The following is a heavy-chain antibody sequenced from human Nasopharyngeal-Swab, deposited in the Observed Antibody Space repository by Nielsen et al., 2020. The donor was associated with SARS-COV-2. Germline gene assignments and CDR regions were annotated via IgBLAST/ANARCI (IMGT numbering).Heavy chain of an antibody. V-gene: IGHV4-59*01. D-gene: IGHD1-26*01. Sequence: WVRQRPGKGLEWIGDIYYSGSTNYNPSLKSRVTISVDTSKNQFSLKLSSVTAADTAVYYCARGIVGACDWGGWFDPWGQGTRVTVSS. CDR2: IYYSGST. CDR3: ARGIVGACDWGGWFDP. J-gene: IGHJ5*02.